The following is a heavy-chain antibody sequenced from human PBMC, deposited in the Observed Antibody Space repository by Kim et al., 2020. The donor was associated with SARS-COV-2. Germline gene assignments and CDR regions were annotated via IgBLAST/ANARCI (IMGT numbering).Heavy chain of an antibody. CDR1: GFTFSSYG. CDR3: AKSNYYDSSGYLDY. Sequence: GGSLRLSCAASGFTFSSYGMHWVRQAPGKGLEWVAVISYEGSNKYYADSVKGRFTISRDNSKNTLYLQMNSLRAEDTAVYYCAKSNYYDSSGYLDYWGQGTLVTVSS. D-gene: IGHD3-22*01. J-gene: IGHJ4*02. CDR2: ISYEGSNK. V-gene: IGHV3-30*18.